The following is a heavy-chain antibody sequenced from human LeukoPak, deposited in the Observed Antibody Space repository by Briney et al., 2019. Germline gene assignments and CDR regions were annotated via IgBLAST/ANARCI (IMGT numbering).Heavy chain of an antibody. Sequence: GGSLRLSCAASGFTFSSYAMSWVRQAPGKGLEWVSAISGSGGSTYYADSVKGRFTISRDNSKNTPYLQMNSLRAEDTAVYYCAKHSGGSCYSAFDYWGQGTLVTVSS. J-gene: IGHJ4*02. CDR1: GFTFSSYA. D-gene: IGHD2-15*01. CDR3: AKHSGGSCYSAFDY. V-gene: IGHV3-23*01. CDR2: ISGSGGST.